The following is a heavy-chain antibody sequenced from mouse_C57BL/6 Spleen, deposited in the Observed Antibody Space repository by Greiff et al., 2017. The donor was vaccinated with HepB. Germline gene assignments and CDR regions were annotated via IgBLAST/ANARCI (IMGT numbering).Heavy chain of an antibody. CDR3: ARGGSSSYPYYFDY. D-gene: IGHD1-1*01. V-gene: IGHV1-55*01. CDR1: GYTFTSYW. J-gene: IGHJ2*01. CDR2: IYPGSGST. Sequence: VKLQQPGAELVKPGASVKMSCKASGYTFTSYWITWVKQRPGQGLEWIGDIYPGSGSTNYNEKFKSKATLTVDTSSSTAYMQLSSLTSEDSAVYYCARGGSSSYPYYFDYWGQGTTLTVSS.